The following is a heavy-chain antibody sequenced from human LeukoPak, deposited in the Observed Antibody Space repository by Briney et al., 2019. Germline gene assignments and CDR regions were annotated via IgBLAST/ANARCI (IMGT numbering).Heavy chain of an antibody. CDR3: ASSRGNYYDSRATIDY. V-gene: IGHV3-23*01. Sequence: GGSLRLSCAASGFTFSSYAMSWVRQAPGKGLEWVSAISGSGGSTYYADSVKGRFTISRDNSKNTLYLQMNSLRAEDTAVYYCASSRGNYYDSRATIDYWGQGTLVTVSS. D-gene: IGHD3-22*01. CDR2: ISGSGGST. CDR1: GFTFSSYA. J-gene: IGHJ4*02.